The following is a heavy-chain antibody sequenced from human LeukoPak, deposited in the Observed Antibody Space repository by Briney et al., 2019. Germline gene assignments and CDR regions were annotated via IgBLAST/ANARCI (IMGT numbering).Heavy chain of an antibody. CDR1: GYTFTGYY. CDR3: ATNVRIVSYGMDV. D-gene: IGHD1-26*01. V-gene: IGHV1-2*06. CDR2: INPNSGGT. J-gene: IGHJ6*02. Sequence: ASVKVSCKASGYTFTGYYMHWVRQAPGQGLEWMGRINPNSGGTNYAQKFQGRVTMTRDTSISTAYMELSRLRSDDTAVYYCATNVRIVSYGMDVWGQGTTVTVSS.